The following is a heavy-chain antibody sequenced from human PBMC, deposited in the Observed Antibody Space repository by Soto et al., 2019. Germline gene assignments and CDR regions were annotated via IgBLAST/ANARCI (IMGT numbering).Heavy chain of an antibody. J-gene: IGHJ4*02. D-gene: IGHD1-26*01. CDR2: INHSGFT. Sequence: ETLSLTCAVSVGSLRGPYWSWIRQSPEKGLEWIGEINHSGFTNYNPTLKSRVTISRDASKNQFSLRLSSMTAADSAVYFCARAAVKLGATLFDSWGQGTLVTVSS. CDR1: VGSLRGPY. CDR3: ARAAVKLGATLFDS. V-gene: IGHV4-34*01.